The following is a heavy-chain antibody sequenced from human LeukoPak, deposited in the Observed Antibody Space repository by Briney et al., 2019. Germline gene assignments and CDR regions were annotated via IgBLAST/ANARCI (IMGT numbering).Heavy chain of an antibody. CDR2: IYHSGST. CDR3: ARANYYDSSGYVDY. Sequence: SETLSLTCAVSGGSIRSSNWWSWVRQPPGEGLEWIGEIYHSGSTNYNPSLKSRVTISVDKSKNHFSLKLSSVTAADTAVYYCARANYYDSSGYVDYWGQGTLVTVSS. CDR1: GGSIRSSNW. D-gene: IGHD3-22*01. V-gene: IGHV4-4*02. J-gene: IGHJ4*02.